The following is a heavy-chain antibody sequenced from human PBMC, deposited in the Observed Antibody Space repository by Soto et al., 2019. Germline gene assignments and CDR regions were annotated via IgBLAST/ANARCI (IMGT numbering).Heavy chain of an antibody. V-gene: IGHV1-69*01. CDR2: IIPIFGTA. D-gene: IGHD2-2*02. Sequence: QVQLVQSGAEVKKPGSSVNVSCKASGGTFSSYAISWVRQAPGQGLEWMGVIIPIFGTANYAQKFQGRVTITADETTSTAYMELSSLRSEDTAVYYCARSFHHCSSTSCYTGGWFDPWGQGTLVTVSS. CDR1: GGTFSSYA. CDR3: ARSFHHCSSTSCYTGGWFDP. J-gene: IGHJ5*02.